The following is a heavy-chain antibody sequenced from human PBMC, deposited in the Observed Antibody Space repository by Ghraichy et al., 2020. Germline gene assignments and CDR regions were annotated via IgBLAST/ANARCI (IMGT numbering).Heavy chain of an antibody. CDR1: GFTFSRYG. J-gene: IGHJ6*02. CDR3: AKERDTSGYYSFRGDYYGMDV. CDR2: ISYDGSNR. D-gene: IGHD3-22*01. V-gene: IGHV3-30*18. Sequence: GGSLRLSCAASGFTFSRYGMHWVRQAPGKGLEWVAVISYDGSNRYQADSVKGRCTISRDNSKNIVYLQMNSLRPEDTAVYYCAKERDTSGYYSFRGDYYGMDVWGQGTTVTVSS.